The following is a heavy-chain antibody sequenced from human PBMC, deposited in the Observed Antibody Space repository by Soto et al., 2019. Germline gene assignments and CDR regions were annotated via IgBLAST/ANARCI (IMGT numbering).Heavy chain of an antibody. D-gene: IGHD6-13*01. CDR3: ARVEGSSSWWPFDY. Sequence: QVQLVESGGGVVQPGRSLRLSCAASGFTFSSYAMHWVRQAPGKGLEWVAVISYDGSNKYYADSVKGRFTISRDNSKNTLYLQMNSLRAEDTAVYYCARVEGSSSWWPFDYWGQGTLVTVSS. J-gene: IGHJ4*02. V-gene: IGHV3-30-3*01. CDR1: GFTFSSYA. CDR2: ISYDGSNK.